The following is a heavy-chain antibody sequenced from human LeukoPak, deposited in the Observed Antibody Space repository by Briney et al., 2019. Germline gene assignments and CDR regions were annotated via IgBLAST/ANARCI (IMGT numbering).Heavy chain of an antibody. D-gene: IGHD3-3*01. CDR1: GGTFSSYD. J-gene: IGHJ5*02. CDR3: AREGVTIFGVVRTQTAERRHRFDP. V-gene: IGHV1-69*05. Sequence: ASVKVSCKASGGTFSSYDISWVRQAPGQGLEWMGGIIPIFGTANYAQKFQGRVTMTRDMSTSTVYMELSSLRSEDTAVYYCAREGVTIFGVVRTQTAERRHRFDPWGQGTLVIVSS. CDR2: IIPIFGTA.